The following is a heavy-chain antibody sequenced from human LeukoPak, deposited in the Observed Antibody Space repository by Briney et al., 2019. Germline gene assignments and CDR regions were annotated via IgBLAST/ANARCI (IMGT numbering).Heavy chain of an antibody. V-gene: IGHV1-18*01. D-gene: IGHD3-9*01. CDR2: ISAYNGNT. Sequence: GASVKVSCKASGYTFTSYGISWVRQAPGQGLEWMGWISAYNGNTNYAQKLQGRVTMTTDTSTSTAYMELRSLRSDDTAVYYCARVTAGLYDTSHFDYWGQGTLVTVSS. J-gene: IGHJ4*02. CDR3: ARVTAGLYDTSHFDY. CDR1: GYTFTSYG.